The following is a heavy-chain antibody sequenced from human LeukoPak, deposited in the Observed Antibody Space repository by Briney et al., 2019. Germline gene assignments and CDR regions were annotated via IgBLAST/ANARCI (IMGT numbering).Heavy chain of an antibody. CDR3: ARDPLSNSWYYFDY. J-gene: IGHJ4*02. V-gene: IGHV1-2*02. D-gene: IGHD2-2*01. CDR1: GYTFSDFY. Sequence: GASVKVSCKASGYTFSDFYVHWVRQAPGQGLEWMGWIHPSSGGTNYAQSLQGRVTMTRDRSISTAYMELNRLTSDDTAVYYCARDPLSNSWYYFDYWGQGTLVTVSS. CDR2: IHPSSGGT.